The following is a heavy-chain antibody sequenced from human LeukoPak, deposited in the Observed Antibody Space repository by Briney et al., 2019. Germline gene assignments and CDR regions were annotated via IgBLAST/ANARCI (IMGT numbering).Heavy chain of an antibody. V-gene: IGHV1-69*05. J-gene: IGHJ4*02. Sequence: SVKVSCKASGGTFSSYAISWVRQAPGQGLEWMGGIIPIFGTANYAQKFQGRVTITTDESTSKAYMELSSLRSEDTAVYYCARVARSYDILYYFDYWGQGTLVTVSS. CDR2: IIPIFGTA. D-gene: IGHD3-9*01. CDR1: GGTFSSYA. CDR3: ARVARSYDILYYFDY.